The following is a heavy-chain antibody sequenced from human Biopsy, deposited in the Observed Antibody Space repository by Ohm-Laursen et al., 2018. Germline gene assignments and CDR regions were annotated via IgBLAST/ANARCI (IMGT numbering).Heavy chain of an antibody. D-gene: IGHD3-22*01. V-gene: IGHV1-2*02. Sequence: VSSVKVSCKASGGTFNNYGITWVRQAPGQGLEWVGRINAKTGDTNYAQKFQGRVTMTRDTSISTAYVDLSSLRSDDTAVYYCTRGGYYYDSLAYYYWFDPWGQGTLVTVSS. J-gene: IGHJ5*02. CDR1: GGTFNNYG. CDR3: TRGGYYYDSLAYYYWFDP. CDR2: INAKTGDT.